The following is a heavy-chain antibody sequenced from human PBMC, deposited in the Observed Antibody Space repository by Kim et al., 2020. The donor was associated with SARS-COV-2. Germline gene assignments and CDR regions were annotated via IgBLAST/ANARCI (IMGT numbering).Heavy chain of an antibody. CDR1: GFTFSSYE. CDR3: ERDGVRWFGSPDS. J-gene: IGHJ5*01. V-gene: IGHV3-48*03. D-gene: IGHD3-10*01. CDR2: ISNSGSTI. Sequence: GGSLRLSCAASGFTFSSYEMIWVRQAPGKGLEWVSYISNSGSTIYYADSVQGRFTISRDNAKNSLYLQMSSLRGDDTAVYYCERDGVRWFGSPDSWGQGTLVTVSS.